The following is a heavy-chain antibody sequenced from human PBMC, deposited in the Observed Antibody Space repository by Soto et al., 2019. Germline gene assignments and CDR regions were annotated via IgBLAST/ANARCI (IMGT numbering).Heavy chain of an antibody. V-gene: IGHV3-66*01. CDR2: IYTGGGT. J-gene: IGHJ4*02. Sequence: EVQLVESGGGLVQPGGSLRLSCAVSALTVSTNPLSWVRQAPGKGLEWVSVIYTGGGTHYADSVKGRFTISRDNSKNMVNLQMNSLRPEDTAVYYCARDGSGHWGQGTLVTVSS. CDR1: ALTVSTNP. CDR3: ARDGSGH.